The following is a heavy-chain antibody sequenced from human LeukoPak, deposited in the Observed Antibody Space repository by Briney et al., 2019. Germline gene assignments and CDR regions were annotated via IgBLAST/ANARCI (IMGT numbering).Heavy chain of an antibody. V-gene: IGHV3-30*03. Sequence: GRSLRLSCAASGFTLSTYGMHWVRQAPGKGLEWVAVISSDGSNKFYADSVKGRFTISRDGSKNTLYLQMNSLRPDDTAVYYCAAGVTYYYDSSGPTPGSTFDIWGQGTMVTVSS. D-gene: IGHD3-22*01. CDR2: ISSDGSNK. J-gene: IGHJ3*02. CDR1: GFTLSTYG. CDR3: AAGVTYYYDSSGPTPGSTFDI.